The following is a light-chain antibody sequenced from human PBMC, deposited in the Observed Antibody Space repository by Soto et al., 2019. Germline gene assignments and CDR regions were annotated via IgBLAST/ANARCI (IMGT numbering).Light chain of an antibody. V-gene: IGLV2-14*03. CDR2: DVS. Sequence: QSALTQPASVSGSPGQSITISCTGTSSDVGSYNYVSWYQQHPGKAPKLMIYDVSHRPSGVSNRLSGSKSGNTASLTISGLKAEDEADYYCSSYTSSSTVVFGGGTKVTVL. J-gene: IGLJ3*02. CDR1: SSDVGSYNY. CDR3: SSYTSSSTVV.